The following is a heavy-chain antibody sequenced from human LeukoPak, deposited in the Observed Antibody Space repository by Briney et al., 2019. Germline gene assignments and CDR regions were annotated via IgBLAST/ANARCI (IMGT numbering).Heavy chain of an antibody. CDR3: AADGTD. V-gene: IGHV1-69*05. CDR2: IIPRLGTT. J-gene: IGHJ4*02. Sequence: SVKVSCKASGGTFNSYAINWVRQAPGQGLEWMGGIIPRLGTTKYIENFQGRITITTDESTTTAYMELTSLRSEDTAVSYCAADGTDWGQGTLVTVSS. CDR1: GGTFNSYA.